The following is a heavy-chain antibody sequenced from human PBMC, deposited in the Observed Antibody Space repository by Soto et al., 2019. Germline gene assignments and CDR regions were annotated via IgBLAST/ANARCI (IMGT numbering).Heavy chain of an antibody. CDR2: TYSGGGT. D-gene: IGHD3-10*01. Sequence: EGQLVETGGGFIHPGGSLRLSCAASGFAVSSNFMSWVRQAPGKGLEWVSFTYSGGGTSYADSVKGRFTVSRDNSKNTLYLQMNSLRVDDTAVYYCAREMSGRDYGMDVWGQGTTVTVS. CDR3: AREMSGRDYGMDV. J-gene: IGHJ6*02. V-gene: IGHV3-53*02. CDR1: GFAVSSNF.